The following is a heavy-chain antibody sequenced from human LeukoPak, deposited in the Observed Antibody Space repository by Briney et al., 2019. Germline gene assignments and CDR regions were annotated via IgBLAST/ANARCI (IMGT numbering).Heavy chain of an antibody. Sequence: PGGSLRLSCAASGFTFSSYEMNWVRQAPGKGLEWVSSISSSSSYIYYADSVKGRFTISRDNAKNSLYLQMNSLRAEDTAVYYCAHRGLLRSFDYWGQGTLVTVSS. V-gene: IGHV3-21*01. CDR1: GFTFSSYE. CDR3: AHRGLLRSFDY. J-gene: IGHJ4*02. CDR2: ISSSSSYI. D-gene: IGHD2-15*01.